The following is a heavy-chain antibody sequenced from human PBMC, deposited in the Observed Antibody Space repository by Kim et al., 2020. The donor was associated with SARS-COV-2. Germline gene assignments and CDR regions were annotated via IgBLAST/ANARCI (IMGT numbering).Heavy chain of an antibody. CDR3: ARPGGVAAHWYFDL. V-gene: IGHV5-51*01. J-gene: IGHJ2*01. D-gene: IGHD6-13*01. Sequence: SPSFKGQVTNSADKSISTAYLQWSSLKASDTAMYYCARPGGVAAHWYFDLWGRGTLVTVSS.